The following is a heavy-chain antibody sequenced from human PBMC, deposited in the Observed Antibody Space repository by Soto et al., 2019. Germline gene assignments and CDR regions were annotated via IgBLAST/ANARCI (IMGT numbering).Heavy chain of an antibody. CDR3: AREGSGWFETEQGFDY. CDR2: IKQDGSEK. CDR1: GFTFSSYW. V-gene: IGHV3-7*01. Sequence: QPGGSLRLSCAASGFTFSSYWMSWVRQAPGKGLEWVANIKQDGSEKYYVDSVKGRFTISRDNAKNSLYLQMNSLRAEDTAVYYCAREGSGWFETEQGFDYWGQGTLVTVSS. D-gene: IGHD6-19*01. J-gene: IGHJ4*02.